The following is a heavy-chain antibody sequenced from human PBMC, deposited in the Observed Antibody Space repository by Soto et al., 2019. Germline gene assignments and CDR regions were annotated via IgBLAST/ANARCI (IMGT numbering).Heavy chain of an antibody. Sequence: EVQLVESGGGLIQPGGSLRLSCAVSGFTVSNNYMSWVRQAPGKGLEGVSVIYSGGYTAYGDSVKGRFTISRDNSKNTLFLQMTTRGADDSALFFCATHAGGGGYWGQGTLVTVSS. CDR1: GFTVSNNY. J-gene: IGHJ4*02. D-gene: IGHD3-10*01. V-gene: IGHV3-53*01. CDR3: ATHAGGGGY. CDR2: IYSGGYT.